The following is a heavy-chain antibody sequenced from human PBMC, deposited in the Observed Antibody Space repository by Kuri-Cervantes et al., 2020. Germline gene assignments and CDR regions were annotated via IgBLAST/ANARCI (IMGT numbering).Heavy chain of an antibody. CDR1: GFSSYS. Sequence: GESLKISCAASGFSSYSMNWVRQAPGKGLEWISYISSSSSTIYYADSVKGRFTISRDNAKNSLYLQMNSLRAEDTAVYYCARGGGYYTFDYWGQGTLVTVSS. J-gene: IGHJ4*02. V-gene: IGHV3-48*01. D-gene: IGHD3-3*01. CDR3: ARGGGYYTFDY. CDR2: ISSSSSTI.